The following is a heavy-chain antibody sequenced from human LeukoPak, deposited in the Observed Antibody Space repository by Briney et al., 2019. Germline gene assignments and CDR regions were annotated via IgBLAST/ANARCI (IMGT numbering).Heavy chain of an antibody. CDR1: GGSISSYY. Sequence: SETLSLTCTVSGGSISSYYWSWIRQSPGKGLEWIGYIHDSDNTYYNPSLKSRVTISVDTSKNQFSLRVNSMTAADTAVYYCARGRRTIFGVVTPHFDYWGQGTLVTVSS. V-gene: IGHV4-59*01. J-gene: IGHJ4*02. CDR2: IHDSDNT. CDR3: ARGRRTIFGVVTPHFDY. D-gene: IGHD3-3*01.